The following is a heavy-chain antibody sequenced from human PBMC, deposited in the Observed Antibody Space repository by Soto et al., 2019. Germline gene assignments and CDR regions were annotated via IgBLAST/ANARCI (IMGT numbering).Heavy chain of an antibody. CDR3: ARRARPDFYYMDV. CDR2: IKSKTDGGTT. V-gene: IGHV3-15*01. D-gene: IGHD6-6*01. Sequence: GGSLRLSCAASGCTFSNAWMSWVSQAPGKGLEWVGRIKSKTDGGTTDYAAPVKGRFTISRDNSKNTVYLQMGSLRPEDMAVYYCARRARPDFYYMDVWGKGTTVTVSS. CDR1: GCTFSNAW. J-gene: IGHJ6*03.